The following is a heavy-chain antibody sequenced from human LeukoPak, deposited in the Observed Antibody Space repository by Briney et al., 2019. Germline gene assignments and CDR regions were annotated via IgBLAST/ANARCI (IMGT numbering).Heavy chain of an antibody. Sequence: GGSLRLSCAASGFTFSSYAMSWVRQAPGKGLEWVSGVSGSGGTTYYADSVKGRFTISRDNSKNTLYLQMNSLRAEDTAVYYCAKDFPYQLYYDSSGLSDYWGQGTLVTVSS. CDR2: VSGSGGTT. D-gene: IGHD3-22*01. CDR3: AKDFPYQLYYDSSGLSDY. J-gene: IGHJ4*02. V-gene: IGHV3-23*01. CDR1: GFTFSSYA.